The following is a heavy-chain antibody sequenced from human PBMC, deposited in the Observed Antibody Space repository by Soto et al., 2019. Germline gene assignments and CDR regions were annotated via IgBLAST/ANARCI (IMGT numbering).Heavy chain of an antibody. J-gene: IGHJ4*02. V-gene: IGHV3-53*02. CDR3: ARSNPYYYDSSGYYY. CDR2: IYSGGST. CDR1: GFTVSSNY. D-gene: IGHD3-22*01. Sequence: EVQLVETGGGLIQPGGSLRLSCAASGFTVSSNYMSWVRQAPGKGLEWVSVIYSGGSTYYADSVKGRFTISRDNSKNTLYLQMNSLRAEDTAVYYCARSNPYYYDSSGYYYWGQGTLVTVSS.